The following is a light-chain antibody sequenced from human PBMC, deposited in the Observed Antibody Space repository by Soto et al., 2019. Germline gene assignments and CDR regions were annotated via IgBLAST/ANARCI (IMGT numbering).Light chain of an antibody. CDR3: SSYTSSSTHNYV. CDR2: DVS. CDR1: SSDVGGYNY. V-gene: IGLV2-14*01. J-gene: IGLJ1*01. Sequence: QSVLTQPASVSGSPGQSITISCTGTSSDVGGYNYVSWYQQHPGKAPKLMIYDVSNRPSGVSNRFSGSKSGNTASLTISGLQAEDEADYYCSSYTSSSTHNYVFGTGTKDTVL.